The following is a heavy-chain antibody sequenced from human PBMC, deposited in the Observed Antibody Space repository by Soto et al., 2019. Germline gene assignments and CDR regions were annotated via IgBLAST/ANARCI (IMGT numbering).Heavy chain of an antibody. Sequence: QLQQWGAGPLRPLETLSLTCGVSGGSFGGYHWAWIRQSPEKGLEWIGEINDRGSVNYNPSLKSRVSISVDTSKSHYSLTLRSVTAADTAIYYCARESHDILTGPPWVWYFDLWGRGTLVTVSS. V-gene: IGHV4-34*02. CDR3: ARESHDILTGPPWVWYFDL. CDR2: INDRGSV. D-gene: IGHD3-9*01. CDR1: GGSFGGYH. J-gene: IGHJ2*01.